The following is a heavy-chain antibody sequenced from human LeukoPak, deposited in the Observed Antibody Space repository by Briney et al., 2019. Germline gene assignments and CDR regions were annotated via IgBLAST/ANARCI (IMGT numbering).Heavy chain of an antibody. Sequence: GESLQISCYGSGFGFSSSWIGWVRPMPGKGLEWMGFIYPGDSDTRYSPSFQAQVTISADKSIGTAFLQWRSLKASDTAMYYCAVGTTPYFVDYWGQGTLVTVSS. CDR2: IYPGDSDT. J-gene: IGHJ4*02. D-gene: IGHD2/OR15-2a*01. CDR3: AVGTTPYFVDY. CDR1: GFGFSSSW. V-gene: IGHV5-51*01.